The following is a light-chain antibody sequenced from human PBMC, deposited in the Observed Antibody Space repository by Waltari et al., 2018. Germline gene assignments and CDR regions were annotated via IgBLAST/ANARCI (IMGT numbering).Light chain of an antibody. J-gene: IGLJ3*02. CDR3: ISYSSSTTFDWV. CDR1: SVYIGPYQF. V-gene: IGLV2-14*03. Sequence: QSALTQPSSVSGSLGQSITISCTGTSVYIGPYQFASWYQRLPGKAPKLIIYDVNKRPSGVSNRFSGSKSGNTASLTISGLQSEDEASYFCISYSSSTTFDWVFGGGTLLTVL. CDR2: DVN.